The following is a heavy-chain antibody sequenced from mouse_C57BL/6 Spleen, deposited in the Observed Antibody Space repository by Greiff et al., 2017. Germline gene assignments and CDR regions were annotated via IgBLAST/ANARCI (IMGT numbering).Heavy chain of an antibody. Sequence: EVQLQQSGGGLVQPKGSLKLSCAASGFTFNTYAMHWVRQAPGKGLEWVARISSKSSNYATYYAVSVKDRFTISREGSKSKVYLHMNNLKTEETAMYNCVIEIYYYGSKAMDYWGQGTSVTVS. CDR3: VIEIYYYGSKAMDY. CDR1: GFTFNTYA. D-gene: IGHD1-1*01. V-gene: IGHV10-3*01. J-gene: IGHJ4*01. CDR2: ISSKSSNYAT.